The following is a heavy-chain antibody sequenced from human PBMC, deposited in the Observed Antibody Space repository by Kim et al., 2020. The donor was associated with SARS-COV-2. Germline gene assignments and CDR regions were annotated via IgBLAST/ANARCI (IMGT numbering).Heavy chain of an antibody. V-gene: IGHV1-3*01. CDR3: ARSMTTNYYFDN. J-gene: IGHJ4*02. D-gene: IGHD4-17*01. Sequence: YTQNVEGRVTITRETSDTTAYMDLFSLSSEDTAVYYCARSMTTNYYFDNWGQGTLVTVSS.